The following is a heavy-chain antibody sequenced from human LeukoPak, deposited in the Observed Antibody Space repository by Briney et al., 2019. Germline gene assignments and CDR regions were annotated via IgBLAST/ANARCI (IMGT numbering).Heavy chain of an antibody. CDR3: ARGGPRIEGSLYYFDY. V-gene: IGHV1-18*01. D-gene: IGHD2-15*01. J-gene: IGHJ4*01. CDR1: GYTFTSYG. Sequence: VASVKVSCKASGYTFTSYGISWVRQAPGQGLEWMGWISAYNGNTNYAQKLQGRVTMTTDTSTSTAYMELSRLRSDDTAVYYCARGGPRIEGSLYYFDYWGQGTLVTVSS. CDR2: ISAYNGNT.